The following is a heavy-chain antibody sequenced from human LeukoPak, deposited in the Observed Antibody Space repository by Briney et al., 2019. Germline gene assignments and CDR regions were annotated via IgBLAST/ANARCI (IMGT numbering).Heavy chain of an antibody. D-gene: IGHD5-18*01. CDR1: GDSISTYH. V-gene: IGHV4-59*01. CDR3: ARDKRHIYGRYFEH. Sequence: PSETLSLTCSVSGDSISTYHWNWIRKSPGKGLEWIAYMQSTGVGKYNPSLKSRVTMVVDMSRNQVVLNLSSVTAADTAVYYCARDKRHIYGRYFEHWGQGILVTVSS. CDR2: MQSTGVG. J-gene: IGHJ4*02.